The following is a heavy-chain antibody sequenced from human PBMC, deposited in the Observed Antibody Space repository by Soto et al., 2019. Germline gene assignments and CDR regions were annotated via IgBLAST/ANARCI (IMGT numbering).Heavy chain of an antibody. CDR3: ARDRATAMVTSYYYYGMDV. V-gene: IGHV1-69*13. J-gene: IGHJ6*02. CDR2: IIPIFGTA. D-gene: IGHD5-18*01. Sequence: SVKVSCKASGGTFSSYAISWVRQAPGQGLEWMGGIIPIFGTANYAQKFQGRVTITADESTSTAYMELSSLRSEDTAVYYCARDRATAMVTSYYYYGMDVWGQGTTVTVSS. CDR1: GGTFSSYA.